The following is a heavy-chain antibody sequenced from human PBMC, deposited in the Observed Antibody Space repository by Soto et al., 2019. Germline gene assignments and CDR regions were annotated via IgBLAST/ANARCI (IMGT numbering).Heavy chain of an antibody. J-gene: IGHJ4*02. CDR3: AKSRMGNSWSEGDY. V-gene: IGHV3-30*18. CDR2: ISNDGSTQ. D-gene: IGHD1-26*01. Sequence: QVELVESGGGVVQPGRSLRLSCAASGFPFSSYGMQWVRQAPGKGLEWVAVISNDGSTQTYAESVKGRFTISSDPSKNTLYLEVDSLIPVATALYLCAKSRMGNSWSEGDYWGQGTLVTVSS. CDR1: GFPFSSYG.